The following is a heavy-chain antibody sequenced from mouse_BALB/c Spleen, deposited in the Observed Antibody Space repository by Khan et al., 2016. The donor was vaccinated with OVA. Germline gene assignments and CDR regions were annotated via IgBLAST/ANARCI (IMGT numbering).Heavy chain of an antibody. Sequence: QIQLVQSGPELVRPGASVKMSCKASGYTFTSFWIHWVKQRPGQGLEWIGMIDPSKSETRLNQKFKDKATLNVDKSSNTAYMQLSRLTSEDSAVYYGARGGYGSPFAYWGQGTLVTVAA. CDR1: GYTFTSFW. CDR3: ARGGYGSPFAY. V-gene: IGHV1S127*01. CDR2: IDPSKSET. D-gene: IGHD1-1*01. J-gene: IGHJ3*01.